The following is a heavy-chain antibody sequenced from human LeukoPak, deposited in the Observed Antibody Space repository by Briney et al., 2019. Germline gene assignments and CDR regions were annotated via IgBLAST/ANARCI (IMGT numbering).Heavy chain of an antibody. CDR2: VYSSGTT. Sequence: SETLSLTCGVSDVSTNNYYWTWIRQPAGKGLVWIGRVYSSGTTSYNPSVTGRATMTVDTSKNQISLWLTSTTAADSAIYYCARVGKRGYTYGGVRSDAFDIWGPGTEVTVSS. CDR1: DVSTNNYY. V-gene: IGHV4-4*07. CDR3: ARVGKRGYTYGGVRSDAFDI. J-gene: IGHJ3*02. D-gene: IGHD5-18*01.